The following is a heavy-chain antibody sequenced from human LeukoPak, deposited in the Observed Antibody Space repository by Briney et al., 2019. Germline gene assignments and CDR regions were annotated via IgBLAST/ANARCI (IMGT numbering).Heavy chain of an antibody. J-gene: IGHJ6*02. CDR3: ARERMTTDHPLVSGMDV. D-gene: IGHD4-17*01. CDR2: ISYDGSNK. V-gene: IGHV3-30-3*01. CDR1: GFTFSDFP. Sequence: SGGSLRLTCAASGFTFSDFPMHWVRQTPGKGLEWVAVISYDGSNKYYADSVKGRFTISRGNSKNMLYLQMNYLRAEDTALYYCARERMTTDHPLVSGMDVWGQGTTVTVSS.